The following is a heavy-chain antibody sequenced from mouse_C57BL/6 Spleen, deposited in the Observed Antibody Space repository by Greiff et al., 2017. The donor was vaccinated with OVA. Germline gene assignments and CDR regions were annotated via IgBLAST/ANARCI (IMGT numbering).Heavy chain of an antibody. CDR3: ARDDFAY. CDR2: INPSTGGT. V-gene: IGHV1-42*01. J-gene: IGHJ3*01. Sequence: VQLKQSGPELVKPGASVKISCKASGYSFTGYYMNWVKQSPEKSLEWIGEINPSTGGTTYNQKFKAKATLTVDKSSSTAYMQLKSLTSEDSAVYYCARDDFAYWGQGTLVTVSA. D-gene: IGHD2-12*01. CDR1: GYSFTGYY.